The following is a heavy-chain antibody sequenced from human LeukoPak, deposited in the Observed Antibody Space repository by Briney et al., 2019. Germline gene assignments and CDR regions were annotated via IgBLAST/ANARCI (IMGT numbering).Heavy chain of an antibody. J-gene: IGHJ5*02. CDR1: GYSFTNYG. Sequence: ASVKVSCKASGYSFTNYGVHWVRQVPGQRLEWMGWIYIGNGNTKYSQNFQGRVTITRDTSASTAYMELSSLRSEDTAVYYCARDPRMRWEFGEIISPCFDPWGQGTLVTVSS. V-gene: IGHV1-3*04. D-gene: IGHD3-10*01. CDR3: ARDPRMRWEFGEIISPCFDP. CDR2: IYIGNGNT.